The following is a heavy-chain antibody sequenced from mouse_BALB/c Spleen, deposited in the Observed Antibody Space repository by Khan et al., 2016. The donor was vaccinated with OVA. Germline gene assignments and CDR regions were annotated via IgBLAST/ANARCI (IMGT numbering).Heavy chain of an antibody. CDR1: GYSITTNYA. CDR3: ARKNDYCYAVDY. V-gene: IGHV3-2*02. D-gene: IGHD2-13*01. J-gene: IGHJ4*01. CDR2: ISYSGST. Sequence: EVKLLESGPGLVKPSQSLSLTCTVTGYSITTNYAWDWIRQFPGNKLERMGYISYSGSTSYNPYLKSRISITRDKSKNQFFLQLNSVTTEDTATYCCARKNDYCYAVDYWGQGTSVTVSS.